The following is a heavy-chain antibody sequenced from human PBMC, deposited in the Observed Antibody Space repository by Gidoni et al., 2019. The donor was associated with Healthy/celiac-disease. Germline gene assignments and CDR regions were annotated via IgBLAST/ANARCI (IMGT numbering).Heavy chain of an antibody. V-gene: IGHV3-30*18. D-gene: IGHD5-18*01. CDR3: AKDPYSYGYLDYFDY. CDR2: ISYDGSNK. CDR1: GFTFSSYV. J-gene: IGHJ4*02. Sequence: QVQLVESGGGVVQPGRSLRLSCAASGFTFSSYVMHWVRQAPGKGLEWVAVISYDGSNKYYADSVKGRFTISRDNSKNTLYLQMNSLRAEDTAVYYCAKDPYSYGYLDYFDYWGQGTLVTVSS.